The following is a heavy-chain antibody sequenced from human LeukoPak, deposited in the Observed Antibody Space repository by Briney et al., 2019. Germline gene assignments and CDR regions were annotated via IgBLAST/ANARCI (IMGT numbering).Heavy chain of an antibody. Sequence: PGGSLRPSCAASGSTFINFAMSWVRQAQGKGLEWVSTISHTGGGRYYAESVRGRFTVSRDNSQNILYLQMNSLRAEDTAVYFCAKTPDVVIEVVGTTFDSWGQGSLVTVS. CDR1: GSTFINFA. V-gene: IGHV3-23*01. CDR2: ISHTGGGR. CDR3: AKTPDVVIEVVGTTFDS. J-gene: IGHJ4*02. D-gene: IGHD6-13*01.